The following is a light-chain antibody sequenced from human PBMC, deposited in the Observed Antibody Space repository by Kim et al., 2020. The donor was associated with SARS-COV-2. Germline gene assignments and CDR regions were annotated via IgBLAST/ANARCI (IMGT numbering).Light chain of an antibody. V-gene: IGLV1-47*01. J-gene: IGLJ3*02. Sequence: GQRVTIACSGSSSNIVSNYFYCYQQLHPSPPTILFYTNNQRPPAGPDRFSGSKSVTSASPASSGLRSEDEADYYCVAWDDSLSAWVFGGGTQLTVL. CDR3: VAWDDSLSAWV. CDR2: TNN. CDR1: SSNIVSNY.